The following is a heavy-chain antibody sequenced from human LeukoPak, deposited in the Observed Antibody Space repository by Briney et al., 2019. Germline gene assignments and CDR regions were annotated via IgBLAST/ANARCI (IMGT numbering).Heavy chain of an antibody. CDR3: TRGGIWYPDY. J-gene: IGHJ4*02. D-gene: IGHD2/OR15-2a*01. V-gene: IGHV3-20*04. Sequence: PGGSMRLSCAVSGFTFDDNGMIWVRQAPGKGLGWVSCINWNGGDTRYADSVKGRFTISRDNAKNSLYLQMNSLRGEDTAFYYCTRGGIWYPDYWGQGTLVTVSS. CDR1: GFTFDDNG. CDR2: INWNGGDT.